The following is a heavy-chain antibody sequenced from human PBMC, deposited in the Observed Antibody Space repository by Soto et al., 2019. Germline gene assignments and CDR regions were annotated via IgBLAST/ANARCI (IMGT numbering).Heavy chain of an antibody. D-gene: IGHD5-12*01. Sequence: VESLKISCNGSGYSFTSYWIGWVRQMPGKSLEWMGIMYPGDSETRYSPSFQGQVTISAHKSITTAYLQWSSLKPSDTAIYYCSRTLYSGYDPRSYYYYGMDLWGKGTTVTVSS. CDR1: GYSFTSYW. J-gene: IGHJ6*04. CDR3: SRTLYSGYDPRSYYYYGMDL. V-gene: IGHV5-51*01. CDR2: MYPGDSET.